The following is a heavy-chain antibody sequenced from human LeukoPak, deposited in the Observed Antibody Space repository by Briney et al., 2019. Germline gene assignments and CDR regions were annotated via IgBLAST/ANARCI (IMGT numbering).Heavy chain of an antibody. D-gene: IGHD6-13*01. V-gene: IGHV4-4*07. CDR2: IYTSGST. CDR1: GGSISSYY. J-gene: IGHJ4*02. Sequence: SETQSLTCTVSGGSISSYYWSCIRQPAGKGLEWIGRIYTSGSTNYNPSLKSRVTMSVDTSKNQFSLKLSSVTAADTAVYYCARFSSSWYYFDYWGQGTLVTVSS. CDR3: ARFSSSWYYFDY.